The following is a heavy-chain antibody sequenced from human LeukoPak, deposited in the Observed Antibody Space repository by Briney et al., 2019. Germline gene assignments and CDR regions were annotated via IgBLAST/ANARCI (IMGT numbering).Heavy chain of an antibody. Sequence: SETLSLTCAVYGGSFSGYYWSWIRQPPGKGLEWIGEINHSGSTNYNPSLKSRVTISVDTSKNQFSLKLSSVTAADTAVYYCARVKPGSSRFIDYWGQGTLVTVS. CDR2: INHSGST. CDR1: GGSFSGYY. D-gene: IGHD6-6*01. CDR3: ARVKPGSSRFIDY. V-gene: IGHV4-34*01. J-gene: IGHJ4*02.